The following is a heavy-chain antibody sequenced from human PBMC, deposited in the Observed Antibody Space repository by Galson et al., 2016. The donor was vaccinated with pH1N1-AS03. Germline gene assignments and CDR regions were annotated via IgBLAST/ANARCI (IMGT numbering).Heavy chain of an antibody. J-gene: IGHJ3*02. V-gene: IGHV5-10-1*01. D-gene: IGHD1-26*01. CDR2: IDPSDSYI. CDR1: GSPFTRYW. Sequence: QSGAEVKRPGESLRISCKGSGSPFTRYWINWVRQMPGKGLEWIGRIDPSDSYINYSPAFEGRVTISSDKSTTTAYLQWNDLKSADTAVYFCATGHYYSGLYRDAFDTWGQGTRVTVSS. CDR3: ATGHYYSGLYRDAFDT.